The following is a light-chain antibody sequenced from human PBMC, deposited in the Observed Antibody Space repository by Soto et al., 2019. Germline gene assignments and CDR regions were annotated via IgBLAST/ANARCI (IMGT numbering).Light chain of an antibody. Sequence: EIVMTQSPATLSVSPGGRATLSCRASQSVSSSYLAWYQQKPGQAPRLLIYGASSRATGIPDRISGSGSGTDFTLTISRLEPEDFAVYYCQQYGSPPQTFGQGTKVDIK. V-gene: IGKV3-20*01. CDR3: QQYGSPPQT. CDR2: GAS. J-gene: IGKJ1*01. CDR1: QSVSSSY.